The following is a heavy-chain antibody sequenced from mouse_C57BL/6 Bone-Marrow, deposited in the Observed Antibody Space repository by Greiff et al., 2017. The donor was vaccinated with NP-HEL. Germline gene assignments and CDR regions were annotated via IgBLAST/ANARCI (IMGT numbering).Heavy chain of an antibody. CDR3: ARSTAQASWFAY. D-gene: IGHD3-2*02. J-gene: IGHJ3*01. CDR2: IYPGDGDT. Sequence: QVQLQQPGAELVKPGASVKISCKASGYAFSSYWMNWVKQRPGKGLEWIGQIYPGDGDTNYNGKFKGKATLTADKSSSTAYMQLSSLTSEDSAVYFCARSTAQASWFAYWGQGTLVTVSA. CDR1: GYAFSSYW. V-gene: IGHV1-80*01.